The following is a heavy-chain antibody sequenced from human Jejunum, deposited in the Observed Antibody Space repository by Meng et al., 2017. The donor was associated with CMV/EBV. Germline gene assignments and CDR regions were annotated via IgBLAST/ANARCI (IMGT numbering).Heavy chain of an antibody. J-gene: IGHJ4*02. CDR3: ARARGYTTSGSFDC. Sequence: EVQLGESGGDLIQPGGSRRLSCAASGVTVNSYYMSWVRQAPGKGLEWVSIIYSGGTTYYADSVKGRFTISRDISKNTLYLQMTSLRADDTAVYYCARARGYTTSGSFDCWGQGTLVTVSS. V-gene: IGHV3-53*01. CDR1: GVTVNSYY. CDR2: IYSGGTT. D-gene: IGHD5-12*01.